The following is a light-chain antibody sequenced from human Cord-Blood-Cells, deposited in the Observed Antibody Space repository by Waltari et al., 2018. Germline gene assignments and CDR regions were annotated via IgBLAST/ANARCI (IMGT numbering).Light chain of an antibody. V-gene: IGLV2-8*01. CDR3: SSYAGSNSYVV. J-gene: IGLJ2*01. CDR1: SSDVGGYNY. Sequence: QSALTQPPSASGSPGQSVTISCTGTSSDVGGYNYVSWYQQHPGKAPKLMIYEVSKRPSGFPDCFSGSKSGNTASLTVSGLQAEDEADYYCSSYAGSNSYVVFGGGTKLTVL. CDR2: EVS.